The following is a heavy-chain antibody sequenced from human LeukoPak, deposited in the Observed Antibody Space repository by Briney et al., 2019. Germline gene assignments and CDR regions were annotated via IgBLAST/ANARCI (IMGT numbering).Heavy chain of an antibody. Sequence: ASVKVSCKASGGTFSSYGISWVRQAPGQGLEWMGWISAYNGNTNYAQKLQGRVTMTTDTSTSTAYMELRSLRSDDTAVYYCARDRRARITFHWFDPWGQGTLVTVSS. CDR2: ISAYNGNT. D-gene: IGHD3-10*01. CDR3: ARDRRARITFHWFDP. J-gene: IGHJ5*02. V-gene: IGHV1-18*01. CDR1: GGTFSSYG.